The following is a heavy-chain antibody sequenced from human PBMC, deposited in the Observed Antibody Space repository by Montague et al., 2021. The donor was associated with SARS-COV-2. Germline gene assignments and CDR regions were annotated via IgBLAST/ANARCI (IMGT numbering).Heavy chain of an antibody. CDR2: IYFSGST. CDR3: ARHGRFSVIVNKPRGGFDI. D-gene: IGHD3-22*01. Sequence: SDTLSLTCTVSGVSISSYYWSWIRQPPGKGLEWIGCIYFSGSTNYNPSLKSRVTISVDTSKNQFSLKLSSVTAADTAVYYCARHGRFSVIVNKPRGGFDIWGKGTMVTVSS. J-gene: IGHJ3*02. V-gene: IGHV4-59*08. CDR1: GVSISSYY.